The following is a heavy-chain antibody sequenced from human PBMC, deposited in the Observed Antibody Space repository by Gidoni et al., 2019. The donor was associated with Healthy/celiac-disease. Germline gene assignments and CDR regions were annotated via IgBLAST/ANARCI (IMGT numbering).Heavy chain of an antibody. D-gene: IGHD1-7*01. Sequence: QVQLQGSGPGLVKPSETLSLTCTVSGGSISSYHWSWIRQPQGKGLEWIGYIYYSGSTNYSPSLKSRVTISVDTSKNQISLKLSSVTAADTAVYYCARDGGTKPRADYYYGMDVWGQGTTVTVSS. CDR1: GGSISSYH. CDR2: IYYSGST. V-gene: IGHV4-59*01. CDR3: ARDGGTKPRADYYYGMDV. J-gene: IGHJ6*02.